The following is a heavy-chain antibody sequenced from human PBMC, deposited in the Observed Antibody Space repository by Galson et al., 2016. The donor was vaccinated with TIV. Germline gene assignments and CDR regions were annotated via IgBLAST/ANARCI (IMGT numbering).Heavy chain of an antibody. V-gene: IGHV3-21*01. CDR3: ARRPVVVVAATNGYYYYGMDV. D-gene: IGHD2-15*01. J-gene: IGHJ6*02. CDR2: ISSSSSFI. CDR1: GFTFSNYN. Sequence: SLRLSCAASGFTFSNYNMNWVRQAQGKGLEWVSSISSSSSFIYYADSVKGRFTISRDNAKNSLYLQMNSLRAEDTAVYYCARRPVVVVAATNGYYYYGMDVWGQGTTVTVSS.